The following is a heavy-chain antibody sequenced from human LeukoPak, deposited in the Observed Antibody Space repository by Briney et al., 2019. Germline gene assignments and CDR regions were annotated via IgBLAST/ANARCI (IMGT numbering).Heavy chain of an antibody. D-gene: IGHD1-14*01. CDR3: AGSGISVSWMGMDV. Sequence: GGSLRLSCAASGFTFSSYAMSCVRQAPGKGLEWVSAISVSVGSTAYADSVKGRFTISRDNSKNQLYLQMNSLRTEDMAVYYCAGSGISVSWMGMDVWGQGTTVTVSS. CDR1: GFTFSSYA. V-gene: IGHV3-23*01. CDR2: ISVSVGST. J-gene: IGHJ6*02.